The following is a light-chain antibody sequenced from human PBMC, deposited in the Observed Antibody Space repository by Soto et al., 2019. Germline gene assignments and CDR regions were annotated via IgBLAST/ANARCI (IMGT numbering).Light chain of an antibody. CDR2: GAS. Sequence: EIVLTQSPGTLSLSPGERATLSCRASQSVSSSYLAWYQQKPGQAPRLLIYGASSRATGIPDRFSGSGSGTDFTRTISSLEPADFAVYYCQQYDSSPLTFGGGTKVEIK. CDR3: QQYDSSPLT. CDR1: QSVSSSY. V-gene: IGKV3-20*01. J-gene: IGKJ4*01.